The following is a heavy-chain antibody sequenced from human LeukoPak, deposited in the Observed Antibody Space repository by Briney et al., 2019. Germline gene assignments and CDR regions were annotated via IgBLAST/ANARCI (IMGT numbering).Heavy chain of an antibody. J-gene: IGHJ1*01. Sequence: PGGSLRLSCAASGFTFSSYAMSWVRQAPGKGLEWVSAISGSGGSTYYADSVKGRFTISRDNSKNTLYLQMNSLRAEDTAVYYCAEGGPTTVAGPEYFQHWGQGTLVTVSS. CDR1: GFTFSSYA. CDR2: ISGSGGST. D-gene: IGHD4-23*01. CDR3: AEGGPTTVAGPEYFQH. V-gene: IGHV3-23*01.